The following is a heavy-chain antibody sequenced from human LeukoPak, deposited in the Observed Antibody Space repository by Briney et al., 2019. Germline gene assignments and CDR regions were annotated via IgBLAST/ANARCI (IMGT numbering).Heavy chain of an antibody. CDR1: GFTFSSYA. CDR2: ISSSSSTI. Sequence: GGSLRLSCAASGFTFSSYAMSWVRQAPGKGLEWVSYISSSSSTIYYADSVKGRFTISRDNAKNSLYLQMNSLRDEDTAVYYCARIGGSGYDPHFDYWGQGTLVTVSS. CDR3: ARIGGSGYDPHFDY. D-gene: IGHD5-12*01. J-gene: IGHJ4*02. V-gene: IGHV3-48*02.